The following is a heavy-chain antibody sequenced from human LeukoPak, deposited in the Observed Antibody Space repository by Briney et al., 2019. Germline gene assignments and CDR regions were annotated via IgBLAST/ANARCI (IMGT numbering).Heavy chain of an antibody. CDR1: GGSISSYY. J-gene: IGHJ4*02. CDR2: IYYSGST. CDR3: ARGLTTYYDRSGDDY. D-gene: IGHD3-22*01. Sequence: SETLSLTCTVSGGSISSYYWSWIRQPPGKGLEWIGYIYYSGSTNYNPSLKSRVTISVDTSKNRFSLKLSSVTAADTAVYYCARGLTTYYDRSGDDYWGQGTLVTVSS. V-gene: IGHV4-59*01.